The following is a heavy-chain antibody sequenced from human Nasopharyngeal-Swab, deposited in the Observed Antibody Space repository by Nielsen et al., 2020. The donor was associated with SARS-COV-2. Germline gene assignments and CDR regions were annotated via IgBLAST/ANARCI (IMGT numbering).Heavy chain of an antibody. D-gene: IGHD2-21*01. V-gene: IGHV3-23*01. CDR1: GFTFSSYA. Sequence: SCAAPGFTFSSYAMSWVPHAPGKGPEWGSIISGSGDTTYYADSVNDRFTISRDNSKNTLYLQMNSLRVEDTALYYCAKAPYLRGLDVWGQGTTVTVSS. J-gene: IGHJ6*02. CDR2: ISGSGDTT. CDR3: AKAPYLRGLDV.